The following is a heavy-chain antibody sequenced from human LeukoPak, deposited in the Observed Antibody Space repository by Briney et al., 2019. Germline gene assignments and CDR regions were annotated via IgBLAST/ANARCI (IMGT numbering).Heavy chain of an antibody. CDR1: GFTFSSYG. V-gene: IGHV3-30*18. J-gene: IGHJ4*02. D-gene: IGHD1-26*01. Sequence: TGGSLRLSCAASGFTFSSYGMHWVRQAPGKGLEWVAVISYDGSNKYYADSVKGRFTISRDNSKNTLYLQMNSLRAEDTAVYYCAKDLDPRLPVGHDYWGQGTLVTVSS. CDR3: AKDLDPRLPVGHDY. CDR2: ISYDGSNK.